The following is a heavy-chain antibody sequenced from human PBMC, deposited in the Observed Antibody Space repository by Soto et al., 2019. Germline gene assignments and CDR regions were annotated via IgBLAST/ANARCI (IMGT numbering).Heavy chain of an antibody. Sequence: LRLSCAASGFTFSSYAMHWVRQAPGKGLEWVAVISYDGSNKYYADSVKGRFTISRDNSKNTLYLQMNSLRAEDTAVYYCARGKRWDIVVVPAARGVVYYYYYGMDVWGQGTTVTVSS. CDR2: ISYDGSNK. CDR1: GFTFSSYA. CDR3: ARGKRWDIVVVPAARGVVYYYYYGMDV. D-gene: IGHD2-2*01. V-gene: IGHV3-30-3*01. J-gene: IGHJ6*02.